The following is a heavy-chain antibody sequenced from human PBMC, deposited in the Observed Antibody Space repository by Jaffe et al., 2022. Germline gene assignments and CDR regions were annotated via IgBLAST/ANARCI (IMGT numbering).Heavy chain of an antibody. V-gene: IGHV1-8*01. CDR2: MNPNSGNT. D-gene: IGHD3-3*01. Sequence: QVQLVQSGAEVKKPGASVKVSCKASGYTFTSYDINWVRQATGQGLEWMGWMNPNSGNTGYAQKFQGRVTMTRNTSISTAYMELSSLRSEDTAVYYCARGGFHTYYDFWSGYYSSVGWFDPWGQGTLVTVSS. J-gene: IGHJ5*02. CDR1: GYTFTSYD. CDR3: ARGGFHTYYDFWSGYYSSVGWFDP.